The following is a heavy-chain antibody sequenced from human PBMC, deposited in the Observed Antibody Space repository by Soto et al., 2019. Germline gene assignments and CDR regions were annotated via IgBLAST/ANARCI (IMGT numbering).Heavy chain of an antibody. CDR2: ISGSGGTP. J-gene: IGHJ4*02. Sequence: GGSLRLSCAASGFTLSYSAMSWVRQAPGRGLEWVSTISGSGGTPYYADSVKGRFTISRDNSKNSLYLVLNSPRADDTAIYYCAMGLAAAGPLDYWGQGALVTVSS. D-gene: IGHD6-13*01. V-gene: IGHV3-23*01. CDR1: GFTLSYSA. CDR3: AMGLAAAGPLDY.